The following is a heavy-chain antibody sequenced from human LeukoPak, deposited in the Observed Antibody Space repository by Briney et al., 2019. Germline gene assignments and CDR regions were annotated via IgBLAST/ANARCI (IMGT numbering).Heavy chain of an antibody. D-gene: IGHD6-13*01. CDR1: GDSISYFY. Sequence: SETLSLTCSVSGDSISYFYWGWIRQPPGKGLEWIGSIFHSGSTYYNPSLKSRVTISVDTSKNQFSLKLTSVTAADTAVYYCARSWFSTGPADYWGQGTLVTVSS. CDR2: IFHSGST. V-gene: IGHV4-39*01. CDR3: ARSWFSTGPADY. J-gene: IGHJ4*02.